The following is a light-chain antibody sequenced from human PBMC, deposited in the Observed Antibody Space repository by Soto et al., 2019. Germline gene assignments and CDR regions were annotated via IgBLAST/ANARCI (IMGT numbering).Light chain of an antibody. V-gene: IGKV3-20*01. Sequence: EIVLTQSPGTVSLSPVEIATLSFRASQSVNNNFLAWYQLRPRQAPRLLISGASSRATGIPDRISGSGSGTDFTLTITRVETEDSAMYYCQHYVGSPTFGQGTKVDIK. CDR1: QSVNNNF. CDR2: GAS. J-gene: IGKJ1*01. CDR3: QHYVGSPT.